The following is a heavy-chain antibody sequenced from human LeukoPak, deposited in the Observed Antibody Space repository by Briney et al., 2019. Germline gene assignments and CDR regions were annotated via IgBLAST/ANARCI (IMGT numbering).Heavy chain of an antibody. D-gene: IGHD2-2*01. V-gene: IGHV3-11*06. Sequence: GGSLRLSCAASGFTFSDYYMSWIRQAPGKGLEWVSYISSSSYTNYADSVKGRFTISRDNAKNSLYLQMNSLRAEDTAVYYCARDAEVVPAAHFDYWGQGTLVTVSS. CDR3: ARDAEVVPAAHFDY. CDR2: ISSSSYT. J-gene: IGHJ4*02. CDR1: GFTFSDYY.